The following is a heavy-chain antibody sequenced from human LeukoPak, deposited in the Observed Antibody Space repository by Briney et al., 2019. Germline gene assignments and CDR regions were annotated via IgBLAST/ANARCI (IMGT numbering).Heavy chain of an antibody. CDR1: GFTFSSYS. V-gene: IGHV3-21*01. CDR2: IRSSTSYI. D-gene: IGHD5-12*01. CDR3: ARDADYFGGY. Sequence: PGGSLRLSCAASGFTFSSYSMNWVRQAPGKGLEWISSIRSSTSYIYYADSVKGRFTISRDNAKTSLYLQMTSLRAEDTAVYYCARDADYFGGYWGQGTLVTVSS. J-gene: IGHJ4*02.